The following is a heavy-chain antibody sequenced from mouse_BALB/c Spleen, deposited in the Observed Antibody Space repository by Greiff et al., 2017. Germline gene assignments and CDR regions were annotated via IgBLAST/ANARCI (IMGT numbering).Heavy chain of an antibody. D-gene: IGHD3-1*01. CDR1: GFTFSSFG. CDR3: ARSGRYWYFDV. Sequence: EVMLVESGGGLVQPGGSRKLSCAASGFTFSSFGMHWVRQAPEKGLEWVAYISSGSSTIYYADTVKGRFTISRDNPKNTLFLQMTSLRSEDTAMYYCARSGRYWYFDVWGAGTTVTVSS. V-gene: IGHV5-17*02. J-gene: IGHJ1*01. CDR2: ISSGSSTI.